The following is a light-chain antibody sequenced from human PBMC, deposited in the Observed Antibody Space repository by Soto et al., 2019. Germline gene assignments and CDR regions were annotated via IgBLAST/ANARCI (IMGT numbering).Light chain of an antibody. J-gene: IGKJ2*01. Sequence: EIVLTQSPGTLPLSPGERATLSCRASQSVSSNYLVWYQQKPGQAPRPLIYGASSRATGIPYRFRGSGSGTDFTLTISSLEPEDFAVYYCQQYANSPFAFGQGTKLEIK. V-gene: IGKV3-20*01. CDR2: GAS. CDR1: QSVSSNY. CDR3: QQYANSPFA.